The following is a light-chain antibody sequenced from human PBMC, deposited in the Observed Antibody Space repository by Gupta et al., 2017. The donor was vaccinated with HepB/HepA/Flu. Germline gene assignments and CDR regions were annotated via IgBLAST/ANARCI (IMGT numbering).Light chain of an antibody. J-gene: IGKJ4*01. CDR2: GSS. CDR3: QQSDSSLLT. V-gene: IGKV1-39*01. CDR1: QRVSTY. Sequence: DIQMTQSPSSLSASVGDRVTITCRASQRVSTYLNWYQQKPGKVPKLLIFGSSTLQGGVPSRFSGSGSGTDFTLTISSLQPEDFATYYCQQSDSSLLTFGGGTKVEV.